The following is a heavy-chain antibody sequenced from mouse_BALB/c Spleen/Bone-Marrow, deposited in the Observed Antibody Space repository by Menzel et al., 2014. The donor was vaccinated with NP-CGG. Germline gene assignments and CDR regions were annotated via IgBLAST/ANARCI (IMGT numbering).Heavy chain of an antibody. Sequence: EVQAVESGGGLVQPGGSLKLSCAASGFTFSSYGMSWVRQTPDKRLELVATINSNGGNTYYPDSVKGRFTISRDNAKNTLCLQMSSLKSEDTAMYYCERDYEYDYWGQGTTLTVSS. D-gene: IGHD2-4*01. CDR1: GFTFSSYG. J-gene: IGHJ2*01. CDR3: ERDYEYDY. V-gene: IGHV5-6-3*01. CDR2: INSNGGNT.